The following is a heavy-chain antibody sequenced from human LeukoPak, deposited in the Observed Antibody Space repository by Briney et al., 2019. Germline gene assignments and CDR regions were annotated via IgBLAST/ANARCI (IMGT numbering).Heavy chain of an antibody. Sequence: GGSLRLSCAAPGFTFDEYAMNWVRQAPGKGLEWVSLISGDGGVTYYADSVKGRFTISRDNSKNSVYLQMNSLRPEDTALYYCAKSVSPPDASDIWGQGTMVTLSS. CDR3: AKSVSPPDASDI. J-gene: IGHJ3*02. V-gene: IGHV3-43*02. CDR2: ISGDGGVT. CDR1: GFTFDEYA.